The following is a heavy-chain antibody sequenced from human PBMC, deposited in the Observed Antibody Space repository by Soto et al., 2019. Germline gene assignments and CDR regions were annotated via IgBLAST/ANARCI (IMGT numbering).Heavy chain of an antibody. J-gene: IGHJ6*02. CDR1: GYTFTSYA. CDR3: ASSYSNSALIDYYYYGMDV. V-gene: IGHV1-3*01. D-gene: IGHD4-4*01. Sequence: QVQLVQSGAEVKKPGASVKVSCKASGYTFTSYAMHWVRQAPGQRLEWMGWINAGNGNTKYSQKFQGRVTITRDTSAGTAYMELSSLRSEDKAVYYCASSYSNSALIDYYYYGMDVWGQGTTVTVSS. CDR2: INAGNGNT.